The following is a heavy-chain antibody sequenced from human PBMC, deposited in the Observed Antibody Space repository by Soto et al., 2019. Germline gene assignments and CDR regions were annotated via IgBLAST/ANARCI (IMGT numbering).Heavy chain of an antibody. D-gene: IGHD3-10*01. CDR1: GFTFSDHY. CDR2: TRNKANSYTT. Sequence: EVQLVESGGGLVQPGGSLRLSCAASGFTFSDHYMDWVRQAPGKGLEWVGRTRNKANSYTTEYAASVKGRFTISRDDSKNSLYLQMNSLKTEDTAVYYCARASLTLWFGAGGMDVWGQRTTVTVSS. J-gene: IGHJ6*02. V-gene: IGHV3-72*01. CDR3: ARASLTLWFGAGGMDV.